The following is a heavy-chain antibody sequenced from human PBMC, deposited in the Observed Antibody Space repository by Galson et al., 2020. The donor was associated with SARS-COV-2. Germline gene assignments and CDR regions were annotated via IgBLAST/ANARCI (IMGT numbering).Heavy chain of an antibody. D-gene: IGHD3-16*01. J-gene: IGHJ4*02. CDR3: ARQSEYYDRNFDS. V-gene: IGHV1-69*13. CDR2: IIPMFGTT. Sequence: SVKVSCKASGGTISSYVISWVRQAPGQGLEWMGGIIPMFGTTRYAQKFQGRVTITADESTGTAYMELSSLRSEDTAVYYCARQSEYYDRNFDSWGQGTLVTVSS. CDR1: GGTISSYV.